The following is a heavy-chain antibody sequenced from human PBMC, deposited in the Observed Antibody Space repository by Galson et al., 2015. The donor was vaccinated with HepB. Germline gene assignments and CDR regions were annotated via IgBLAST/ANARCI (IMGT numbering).Heavy chain of an antibody. CDR1: GFTFSSYS. V-gene: IGHV3-48*01. CDR3: ARDLAYDFWSGYHDAFDI. CDR2: ISSSSSTI. J-gene: IGHJ3*02. D-gene: IGHD3-3*01. Sequence: SLRLSCAASGFTFSSYSMNWVRQAPGKGLEWVSYISSSSSTIYYADSVKGRFTISRDNAKNSLYLQMNSLRAEDTAVYYCARDLAYDFWSGYHDAFDIWGQGTMVTVSS.